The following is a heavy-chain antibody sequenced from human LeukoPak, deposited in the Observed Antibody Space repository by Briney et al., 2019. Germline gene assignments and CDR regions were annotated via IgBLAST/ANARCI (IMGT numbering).Heavy chain of an antibody. Sequence: VASVKVSCKASGYTFTSYAINWVRQAPGQGLEWMGWMNPNSGNTSYAQKFQGRVTITRNNSISTAYMELSSLRSDDTAVYYSARGLYYYESSGYHTLKYAFDIWGQGTMVTVSS. CDR3: ARGLYYYESSGYHTLKYAFDI. V-gene: IGHV1-8*03. D-gene: IGHD3-22*01. CDR2: MNPNSGNT. CDR1: GYTFTSYA. J-gene: IGHJ3*02.